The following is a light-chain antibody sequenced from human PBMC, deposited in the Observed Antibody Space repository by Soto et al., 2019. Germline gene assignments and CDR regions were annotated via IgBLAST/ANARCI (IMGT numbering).Light chain of an antibody. CDR2: EVS. J-gene: IGLJ3*02. CDR3: SSYTSNSTLV. CDR1: SSDVGAYNY. V-gene: IGLV2-14*01. Sequence: QSALTQPASVSGSPGQSITISSTGTSSDVGAYNYVSWYQQHPDKAPKLMIFEVSDRPSGVSNRFSGSNSGNTASLTISGLQAEDEADYFCSSYTSNSTLVFGGGTKLTVL.